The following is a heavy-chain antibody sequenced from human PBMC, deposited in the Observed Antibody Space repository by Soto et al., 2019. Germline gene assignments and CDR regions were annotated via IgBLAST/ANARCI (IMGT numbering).Heavy chain of an antibody. J-gene: IGHJ2*01. Sequence: ASVKVYCKASGYTFTVYYIHWVRQAPGQGLEWMGWISPNSGDTKYAQRFQGWVTMTRDTSISTAYMELSRLKSDDTAVYYCGRDYCGGDCPGIWYFDLWGRGTLVTVSS. CDR1: GYTFTVYY. CDR2: ISPNSGDT. CDR3: GRDYCGGDCPGIWYFDL. V-gene: IGHV1-2*04. D-gene: IGHD2-21*01.